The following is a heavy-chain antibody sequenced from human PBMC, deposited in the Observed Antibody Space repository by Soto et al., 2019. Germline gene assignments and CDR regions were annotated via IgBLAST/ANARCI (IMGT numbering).Heavy chain of an antibody. D-gene: IGHD5-12*01. CDR3: AKDIGSGESGYAGFGY. CDR2: ISWNSGSI. Sequence: EVQLVESGGGLVQPGRSLRLSCAASGFTFDDYAMHWVRQAPGKGLEWVSGISWNSGSIGYADSVKGRFTISRDNAKNALSLHMNSLGAEDTALYYCAKDIGSGESGYAGFGYWGQGTLVVVSS. V-gene: IGHV3-9*01. CDR1: GFTFDDYA. J-gene: IGHJ4*02.